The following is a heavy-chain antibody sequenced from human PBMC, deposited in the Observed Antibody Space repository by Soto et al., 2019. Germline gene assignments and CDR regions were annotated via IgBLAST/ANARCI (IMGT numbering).Heavy chain of an antibody. CDR1: GFTFSDHY. V-gene: IGHV3-72*01. D-gene: IGHD2-2*01. Sequence: EVQLVESGGGLVQPGGSLRLSCAASGFTFSDHYMDWVRQAPGKGLEWVGRTRNKANSYTTEYAASVKGRFTISRDDSKNSLYLQMNSLKTEDTAVYYCARGGYCSSTSCYRDYYGVDVWGQGTTVTVSS. CDR2: TRNKANSYTT. J-gene: IGHJ6*02. CDR3: ARGGYCSSTSCYRDYYGVDV.